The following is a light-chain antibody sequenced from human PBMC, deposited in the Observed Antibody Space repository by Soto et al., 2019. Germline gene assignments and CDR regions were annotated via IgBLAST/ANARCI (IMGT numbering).Light chain of an antibody. CDR1: RSVRSSY. V-gene: IGKV3-20*01. J-gene: IGKJ1*01. CDR2: GDA. Sequence: IGLTLYPGTLSLSPRDRATLSCMASRSVRSSYLAWYQQKPGQAPRRLIYGDASRATGSPDVFSGSGSGTDFTLPISRLEPEDVAAYYCQQYGSSPPVTVGQGTKVDIK. CDR3: QQYGSSPPVT.